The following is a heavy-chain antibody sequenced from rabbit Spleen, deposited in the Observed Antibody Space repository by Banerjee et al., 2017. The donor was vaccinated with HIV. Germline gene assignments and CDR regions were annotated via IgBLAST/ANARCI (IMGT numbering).Heavy chain of an antibody. Sequence: QEQLEESGGDLVKPGASLTLTFIAAGVSFSGYSYMCFVRRTPGKGLEWIVCIDSGSSGFTYFASWAKGRFTISKTSSTTVTLQMTSLTAADTATYFCVRGASSSGYYSLWGPGTLVTVS. J-gene: IGHJ4*01. D-gene: IGHD1-1*01. V-gene: IGHV1S45*01. CDR1: GVSFSGYSY. CDR2: IDSGSSGFT. CDR3: VRGASSSGYYSL.